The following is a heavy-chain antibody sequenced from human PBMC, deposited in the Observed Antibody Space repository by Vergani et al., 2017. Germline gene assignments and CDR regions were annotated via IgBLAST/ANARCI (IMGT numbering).Heavy chain of an antibody. CDR2: IYYSGST. V-gene: IGHV4-59*11. D-gene: IGHD3-10*01. J-gene: IGHJ6*02. CDR3: ARAASSGFGAYYYGMDV. Sequence: QVQLQESGPGLVKPSETLSLTCTVSGGSISSHYWSWIRQPPGKGLEWIGYIYYSGSTNYNPSLKRRVTISVDTSNNQFSLKLSSGTGADTAVYYCARAASSGFGAYYYGMDVWGQGTTVTVSS. CDR1: GGSISSHY.